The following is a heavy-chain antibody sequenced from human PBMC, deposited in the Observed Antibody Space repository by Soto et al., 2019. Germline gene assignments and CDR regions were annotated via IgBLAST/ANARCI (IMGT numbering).Heavy chain of an antibody. CDR1: GGSISSGDYY. J-gene: IGHJ4*02. V-gene: IGHV4-30-4*01. CDR3: ARDVSSDSLFGY. Sequence: SETLSLTCTVSGGSISSGDYYWSWIRQPPGKGLEWIGYIYNPSLKSRVTISVDTSKNQFSLKLSSVTAADTAVYYCARDVSSDSLFGYWGQGALVTVSS. CDR2: I. D-gene: IGHD3-22*01.